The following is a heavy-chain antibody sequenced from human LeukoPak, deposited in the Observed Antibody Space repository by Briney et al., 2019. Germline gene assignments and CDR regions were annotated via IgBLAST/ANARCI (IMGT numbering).Heavy chain of an antibody. CDR2: IFPGDSDT. CDR1: GYSFTSYW. CDR3: ARRLTYDSRAYYCLDY. J-gene: IGHJ4*02. V-gene: IGHV5-51*01. D-gene: IGHD3-22*01. Sequence: PGESLKISCKGSGYSFTSYWIGWVRQKPGKGLEWMGIIFPGDSDTRYSPSFQGQVTISADKSISTAYLQWRSLKASDTAMYYCARRLTYDSRAYYCLDYWGQGTLVTVSS.